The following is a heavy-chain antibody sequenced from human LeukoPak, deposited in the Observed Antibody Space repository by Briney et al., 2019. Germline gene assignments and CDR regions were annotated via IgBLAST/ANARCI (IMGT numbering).Heavy chain of an antibody. CDR2: IRSKANSYAT. D-gene: IGHD2-15*01. Sequence: GGSLRLSCAASGFTFSGSAMHWVRQASGKGLEWVGRIRSKANSYATAYAASVKGRFTISRDDSKNTAYLQMNSLKTEDTAVYYCTRRGVVAALHYWYFDHWGRGTLVTVSS. CDR1: GFTFSGSA. CDR3: TRRGVVAALHYWYFDH. J-gene: IGHJ2*01. V-gene: IGHV3-73*01.